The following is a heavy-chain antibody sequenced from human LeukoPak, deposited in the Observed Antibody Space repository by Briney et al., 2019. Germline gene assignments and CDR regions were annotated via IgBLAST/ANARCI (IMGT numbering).Heavy chain of an antibody. CDR3: TRGSLED. CDR2: INTDGSTT. J-gene: IGHJ4*02. CDR1: GFTFSRYW. Sequence: GGSLRLSCAASGFTFSRYWMHWVRQAPGKGLVWVSGINTDGSTTSYADSVRGRFTISRDNAKNTLYLQMNSLRAEDTAVYYCTRGSLEDWGQGTLVTVSS. V-gene: IGHV3-74*01.